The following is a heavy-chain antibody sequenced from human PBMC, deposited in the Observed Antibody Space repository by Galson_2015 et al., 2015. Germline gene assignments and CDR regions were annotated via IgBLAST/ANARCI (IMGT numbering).Heavy chain of an antibody. CDR1: GFTFSSYG. D-gene: IGHD3-22*01. J-gene: IGHJ6*02. CDR2: IWYDGSNK. CDR3: ARDRRYYDSSGYRPTWSGGYYYDYGMDV. V-gene: IGHV3-33*01. Sequence: SLRLSCAASGFTFSSYGMHWVRQAPGKGLEWVAVIWYDGSNKYYADSVKGRFTISRDNSKNTLYLQMNSLRAEDTAVYYCARDRRYYDSSGYRPTWSGGYYYDYGMDVWGQGTTVTVSS.